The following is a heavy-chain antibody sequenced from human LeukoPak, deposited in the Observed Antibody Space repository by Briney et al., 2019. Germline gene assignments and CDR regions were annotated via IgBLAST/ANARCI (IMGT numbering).Heavy chain of an antibody. Sequence: GASVKVSCKASGCTFSSYAISWVRQAPGQGLDWMGGIIPIFGTANYAQKFQGRVTITADKSTSTAYMELSSLISEDTAVYYCARDSDAFDIWGQGTMVTVSS. V-gene: IGHV1-69*06. CDR3: ARDSDAFDI. CDR1: GCTFSSYA. J-gene: IGHJ3*02. CDR2: IIPIFGTA.